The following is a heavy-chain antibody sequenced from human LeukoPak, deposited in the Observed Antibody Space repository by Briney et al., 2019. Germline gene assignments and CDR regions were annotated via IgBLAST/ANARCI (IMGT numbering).Heavy chain of an antibody. CDR3: AKDSGYYAGYFDY. J-gene: IGHJ4*02. Sequence: GGSLRLSCTASGVILSNYAMHWVRRPPGKGLEWMAFIRYDGSNKYYADSVKGRFTISRDNSKNTLYLQMNSLRAEDTAVYYCAKDSGYYAGYFDYWGQGTLVTVSS. CDR2: IRYDGSNK. CDR1: GVILSNYA. V-gene: IGHV3-30*02. D-gene: IGHD3-22*01.